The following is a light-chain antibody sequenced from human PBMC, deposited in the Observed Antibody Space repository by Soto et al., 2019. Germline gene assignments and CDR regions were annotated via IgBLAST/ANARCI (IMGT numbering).Light chain of an antibody. V-gene: IGLV2-14*01. CDR1: SSDVGSYNY. CDR3: SSYTTRTTLYV. CDR2: EVS. Sequence: QSVLTQPASVSGSPGQSITISCTGTSSDVGSYNYVSWYQLHPGKAPKLMIYEVSNRPSGVSNRFSGSKSGDTAALTISGLPAEHEADYYCSSYTTRTTLYVFGTGTKLTVL. J-gene: IGLJ1*01.